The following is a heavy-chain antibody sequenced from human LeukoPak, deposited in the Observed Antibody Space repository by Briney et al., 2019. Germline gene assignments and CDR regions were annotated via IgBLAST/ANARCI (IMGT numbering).Heavy chain of an antibody. CDR1: GFTFSSYS. V-gene: IGHV3-48*02. Sequence: GGSLRLSCAASGFTFSSYSMNWVRQAPGKGLEWVSYISSGSRTMYYADFVKGRITLSRDNAKNSLYLRMNSLRDEDTAVYYCARDAKVSTAMPGTTLDYYYNYMDVWGKGTTVTVSS. CDR2: ISSGSRTM. J-gene: IGHJ6*03. D-gene: IGHD1-1*01. CDR3: ARDAKVSTAMPGTTLDYYYNYMDV.